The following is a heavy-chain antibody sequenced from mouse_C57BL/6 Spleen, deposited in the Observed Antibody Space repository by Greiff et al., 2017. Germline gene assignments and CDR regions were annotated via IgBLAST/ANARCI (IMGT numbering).Heavy chain of an antibody. V-gene: IGHV1-69*01. CDR3: ARSSKEGFAY. J-gene: IGHJ3*01. Sequence: VKLQQPGAELVMPGASVKLSCKASGYTFTSYWMHWVKQRPGQGLEWIGEIDPSDSYTNYNQKFKGKSTLTVDKSSSTAYMQLSSLTSEDSAVYYCARSSKEGFAYWGQGTLVTVSA. D-gene: IGHD1-3*01. CDR2: IDPSDSYT. CDR1: GYTFTSYW.